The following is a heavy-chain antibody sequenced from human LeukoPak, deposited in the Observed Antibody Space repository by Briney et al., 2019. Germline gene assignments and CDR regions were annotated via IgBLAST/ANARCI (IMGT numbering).Heavy chain of an antibody. CDR3: ARERSTVTTGLFGY. Sequence: GASEKVSCKASGYTFTGYYMHWVRQAPGQGLEWMGWISPNSGGTNYAQKFQGRVTMTRDTSISTAYMELSRLRSDDTAVYYCARERSTVTTGLFGYWGQGTLVTVSS. CDR2: ISPNSGGT. D-gene: IGHD4-17*01. CDR1: GYTFTGYY. V-gene: IGHV1-2*02. J-gene: IGHJ4*02.